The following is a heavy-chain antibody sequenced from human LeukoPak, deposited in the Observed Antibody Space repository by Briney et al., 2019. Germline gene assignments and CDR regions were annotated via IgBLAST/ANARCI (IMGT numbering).Heavy chain of an antibody. CDR3: ARDGDYYDSSSIYFDY. Sequence: SETLSHTCTGSGGPLSSSRYYWGWLRQPPGTGLEGVGSTYCSGCTLYHPSLKRRVTISLETSKNHFSLELRPVTAADPAVYYCARDGDYYDSSSIYFDYWGQGTLVTVSS. J-gene: IGHJ4*02. V-gene: IGHV4-39*02. CDR2: TYCSGCT. CDR1: GGPLSSSRYY. D-gene: IGHD3-22*01.